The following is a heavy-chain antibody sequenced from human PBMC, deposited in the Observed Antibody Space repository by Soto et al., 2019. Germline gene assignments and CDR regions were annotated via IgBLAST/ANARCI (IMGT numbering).Heavy chain of an antibody. CDR1: GGSISSSSYY. J-gene: IGHJ4*02. D-gene: IGHD6-13*01. V-gene: IGHV4-39*01. Sequence: SETRSLTCTVSGGSISSSSYYWGWIHQPPGKGLEWIGSIYYSGSTYYNPSLKSRVTISVDTSKNQFSLKLSSVTAADTAVYYCARTGPGPSYSSSWYAPRYSEYLGQGTLVTLSP. CDR3: ARTGPGPSYSSSWYAPRYSEY. CDR2: IYYSGST.